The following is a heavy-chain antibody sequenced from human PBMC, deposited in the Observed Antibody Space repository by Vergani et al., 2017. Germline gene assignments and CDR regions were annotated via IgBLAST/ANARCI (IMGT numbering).Heavy chain of an antibody. CDR2: IIPIFGTA. V-gene: IGHV1-69*01. J-gene: IGHJ6*03. Sequence: QVQLVQSGAEVKKPGSSVKVSCKASGGTFSSYAISWVRQAPGQGLEWMGGIIPIFGTANYAQKFQGRVTITADESTSTAYMELSSLRSEDTAVYYCAGPNDCWSGYSTSYYYYMDVWGKGTTVTVSS. CDR1: GGTFSSYA. CDR3: AGPNDCWSGYSTSYYYYMDV. D-gene: IGHD3-3*01.